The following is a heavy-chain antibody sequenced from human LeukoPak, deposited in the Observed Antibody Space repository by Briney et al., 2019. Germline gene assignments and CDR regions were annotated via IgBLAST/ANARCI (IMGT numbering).Heavy chain of an antibody. CDR2: IYPGDSDT. Sequence: GESLKISCKGSGYSFTSYWIGWVRQMPGEGLEWMGIIYPGDSDTRYSPSFQGQVTISADKSISTAYLQWSSLKASDTAMYYCARRPAYSSGWYYFDYWGQGTLVTVSS. J-gene: IGHJ4*02. V-gene: IGHV5-51*01. CDR1: GYSFTSYW. D-gene: IGHD6-19*01. CDR3: ARRPAYSSGWYYFDY.